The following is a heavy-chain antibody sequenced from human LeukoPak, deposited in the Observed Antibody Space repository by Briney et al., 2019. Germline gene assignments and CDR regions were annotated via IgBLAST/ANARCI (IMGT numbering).Heavy chain of an antibody. V-gene: IGHV4-59*01. J-gene: IGHJ4*02. CDR3: ARTGSSGWYAY. CDR2: IYYSGST. CDR1: GGSISSYY. Sequence: SETLSLTCTVFGGSISSYYWSWIRQPPGKGLEWIGYIYYSGSTNYNPSLKSRVTISVDTSKNQFSLKLSSVTAADTAVYYCARTGSSGWYAYWGQGTLVTVSS. D-gene: IGHD6-19*01.